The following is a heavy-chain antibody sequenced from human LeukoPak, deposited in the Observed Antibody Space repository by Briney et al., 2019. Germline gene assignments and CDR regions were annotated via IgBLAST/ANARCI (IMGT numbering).Heavy chain of an antibody. J-gene: IGHJ4*02. V-gene: IGHV5-51*01. CDR2: IYPGDSDT. CDR1: GYTFTSLW. CDR3: ARRPSATGADFDY. Sequence: GESLKISCRGFGYTFTSLWIGWVRQMPGKGLEWMGIIYPGDSDTRYSPSFQGQVTISADKSISTAYLQWSSLKASDTAMYYCARRPSATGADFDYWGQGTLVTVSS. D-gene: IGHD7-27*01.